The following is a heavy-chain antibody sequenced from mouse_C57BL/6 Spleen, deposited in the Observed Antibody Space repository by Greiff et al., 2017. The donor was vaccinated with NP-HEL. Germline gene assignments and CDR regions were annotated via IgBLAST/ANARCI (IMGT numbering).Heavy chain of an antibody. CDR3: ASFYYGSSSYWYFDV. CDR2: ISYDGSN. D-gene: IGHD1-1*01. CDR1: GYSITSGYY. V-gene: IGHV3-6*01. Sequence: EVQLQQSGPGLVKPSQSLSLTCSVTGYSITSGYYWNWIRQFPGNKLEWMGYISYDGSNNYNPSLKNRISITRDTSKNQFFLKLNSVTTEDTATYYCASFYYGSSSYWYFDVWGTGTTVTVSS. J-gene: IGHJ1*03.